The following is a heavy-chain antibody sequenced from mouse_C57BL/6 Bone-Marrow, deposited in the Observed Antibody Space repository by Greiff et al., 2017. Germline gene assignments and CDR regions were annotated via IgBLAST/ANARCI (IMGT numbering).Heavy chain of an antibody. CDR2: IYIGKGST. D-gene: IGHD2-1*01. Sequence: VQLQQSGAELVRPGSSVKMSCKTSGYTFTSYGINWVKQRPGQGLEWIGFIYIGKGSTEYNEKFKGKATLTSDTSSSTAYMQLSSLTSEDSAICFCASYGNWVFDYWGQGTTLTVSS. CDR3: ASYGNWVFDY. J-gene: IGHJ2*01. V-gene: IGHV1-58*01. CDR1: GYTFTSYG.